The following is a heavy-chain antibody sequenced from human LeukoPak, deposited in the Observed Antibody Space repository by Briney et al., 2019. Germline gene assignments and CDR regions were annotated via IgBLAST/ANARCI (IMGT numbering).Heavy chain of an antibody. CDR1: GYSISSGYY. V-gene: IGHV4-38-2*02. Sequence: PSETLSLTCTVSGYSISSGYYWGWIRQPPGKGLEWIGSIYHSGSTYYNPSLKSRVTISVDTSKNQFSLKLSSVTAADTAVYYCAKVLWFGEQYYFDYWGQGTLVTVSS. J-gene: IGHJ4*02. D-gene: IGHD3-10*01. CDR3: AKVLWFGEQYYFDY. CDR2: IYHSGST.